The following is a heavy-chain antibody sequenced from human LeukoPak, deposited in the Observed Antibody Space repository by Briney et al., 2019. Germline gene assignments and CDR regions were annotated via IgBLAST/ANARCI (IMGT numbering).Heavy chain of an antibody. V-gene: IGHV1-2*02. Sequence: ASVKISCKASGYTFTGYYMHWVRQAPGQGLEWMGWINPNSGGTNYAQKFQGRVTMTRDTSISTAYMELSRLRSEDMAVYYCARGDGYCSSTSCYPFPFDYWGQGTLVTVSS. CDR3: ARGDGYCSSTSCYPFPFDY. D-gene: IGHD2-2*03. CDR2: INPNSGGT. J-gene: IGHJ4*02. CDR1: GYTFTGYY.